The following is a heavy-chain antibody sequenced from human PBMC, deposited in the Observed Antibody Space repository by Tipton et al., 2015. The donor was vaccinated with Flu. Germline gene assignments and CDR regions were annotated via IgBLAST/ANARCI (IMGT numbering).Heavy chain of an antibody. D-gene: IGHD3-10*01. J-gene: IGHJ4*02. CDR1: GLTVSGNF. CDR3: ATYHDYYGSGTYGYFDN. Sequence: SLRLSCAISGLTVSGNFMSWLRQAPGKGLEWVSILYSGGTTNYGDSVKGRFTISRDSSKNTLYLQMNSLRAEDTAVYFCATYHDYYGSGTYGYFDNWGQGTLVTVSS. V-gene: IGHV3-53*01. CDR2: LYSGGTT.